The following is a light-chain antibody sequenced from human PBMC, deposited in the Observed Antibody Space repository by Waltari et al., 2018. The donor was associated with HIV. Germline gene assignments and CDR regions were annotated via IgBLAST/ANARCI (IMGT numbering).Light chain of an antibody. CDR1: SSNIGNNP. CDR2: DVF. V-gene: IGLV1-44*01. CDR3: CSYAGSRTWV. J-gene: IGLJ3*02. Sequence: QSVLTQPPSASGTPGQRVTISCSGSSSNIGNNPVNWYQHLPGTAPKLIIFDVFKRPAGVSERFSGSRSGNTASLTVSGLQAEDEADYYCCSYAGSRTWVFGGGTALTVL.